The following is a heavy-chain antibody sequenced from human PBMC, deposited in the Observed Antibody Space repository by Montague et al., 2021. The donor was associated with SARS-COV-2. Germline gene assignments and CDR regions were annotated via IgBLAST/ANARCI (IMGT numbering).Heavy chain of an antibody. CDR3: ARTTTRMLYPENAFDI. Sequence: CAISGDRVSSNTATWNWIRQSPSRGLEWLGRTYYRSKWYHDYAISLKSRITINPDTSKNQFSLQLSSVAPEDTAVFYCARTTTRMLYPENAFDIWGQGTMVTVSS. D-gene: IGHD2-15*01. CDR1: GDRVSSNTAT. CDR2: TYYRSKWYH. J-gene: IGHJ3*02. V-gene: IGHV6-1*01.